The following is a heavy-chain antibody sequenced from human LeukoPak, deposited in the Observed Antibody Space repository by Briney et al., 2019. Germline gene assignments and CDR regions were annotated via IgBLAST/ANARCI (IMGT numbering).Heavy chain of an antibody. Sequence: SVKVSCKACGGTFSSYAISWVRQAPGQGLEWMGRIIPIFGIANYAQNFQGRVTITTDEATSTAYMELSSLRSEDTAVYYCARDWPEYSSSYFDYWGQGTLVTVSS. CDR1: GGTFSSYA. D-gene: IGHD6-6*01. CDR3: ARDWPEYSSSYFDY. J-gene: IGHJ4*02. V-gene: IGHV1-69*05. CDR2: IIPIFGIA.